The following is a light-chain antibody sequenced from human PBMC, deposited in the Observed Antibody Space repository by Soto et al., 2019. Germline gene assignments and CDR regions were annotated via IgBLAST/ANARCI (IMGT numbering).Light chain of an antibody. CDR2: GAS. CDR3: QQYSNSPLT. J-gene: IGKJ4*01. V-gene: IGKV3-20*01. CDR1: QTVRTNY. Sequence: EIVLTQSPGTLSLSPGERATLSCRASQTVRTNYLAWFQHKPGQAPRLLIYGASSRATGIPDRFSGSGSGTDLNLTISSLEPEDFAVYFCQQYSNSPLTFGGGTKVEIK.